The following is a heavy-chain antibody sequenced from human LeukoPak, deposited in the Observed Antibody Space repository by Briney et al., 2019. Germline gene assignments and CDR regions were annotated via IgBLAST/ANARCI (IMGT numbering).Heavy chain of an antibody. V-gene: IGHV4-34*01. CDR3: ARAPQRSYQHNWFDP. CDR2: INHIGST. Sequence: SETLSLTCTVSGGSISNYCWSWIRQSAGKGLEWIGEINHIGSTNYNPSLKSRVTISVDTSKNQFSLKLSSVTAADTAVYYCARAPQRSYQHNWFDPWGQGTLVTVSS. D-gene: IGHD2-21*01. CDR1: GGSISNYC. J-gene: IGHJ5*02.